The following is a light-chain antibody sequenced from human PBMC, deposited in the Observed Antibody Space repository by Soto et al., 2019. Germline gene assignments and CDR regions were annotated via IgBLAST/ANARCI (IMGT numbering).Light chain of an antibody. CDR2: GNS. CDR3: QSYDSSLSGSGV. Sequence: QSVLTQPPSVSGAPGQRVTISCTGSSSNIGAGYDVHWYQQLPGTAPKLLIYGNSNRPSGDPDRFSGSKSGTSASLAITGLQAEDEADYYCQSYDSSLSGSGVFGTGTKVTVL. CDR1: SSNIGAGYD. J-gene: IGLJ1*01. V-gene: IGLV1-40*01.